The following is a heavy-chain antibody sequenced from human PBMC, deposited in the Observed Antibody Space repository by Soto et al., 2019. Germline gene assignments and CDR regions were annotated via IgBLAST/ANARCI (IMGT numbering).Heavy chain of an antibody. CDR3: VCHGKRAPRPMFDY. CDR1: GGAFYSYT. V-gene: IGHV1-69*02. D-gene: IGHD6-6*01. J-gene: IGHJ4*02. CDR2: IIPVFGKS. Sequence: QVLLVQSGAEVRKPGSSVKVSCKPSGGAFYSYTFTWVRQAPGQGLEWMGRIIPVFGKSKSAPAFQDRVTLTADKSTGTAFMELSSLRSDDTALYYCVCHGKRAPRPMFDYLGQGSLVTVSS.